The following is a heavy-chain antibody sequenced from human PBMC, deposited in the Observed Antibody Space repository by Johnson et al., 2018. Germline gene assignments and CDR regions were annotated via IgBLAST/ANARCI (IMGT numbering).Heavy chain of an antibody. D-gene: IGHD3-10*01. V-gene: IGHV3-21*01. Sequence: VQLVESGGGLVKPGGSLRLSCAASGFTFSSYSMNWVRQAPGKGLEWVSSISSSSRYIYYADSVKGRFTISRDNAKNTLYMQMNSLRAEDTAVYYCERAPEYYPWGDQHWDQGTLVTVSS. CDR2: ISSSSRYI. CDR1: GFTFSSYS. J-gene: IGHJ1*01. CDR3: ERAPEYYPWGDQH.